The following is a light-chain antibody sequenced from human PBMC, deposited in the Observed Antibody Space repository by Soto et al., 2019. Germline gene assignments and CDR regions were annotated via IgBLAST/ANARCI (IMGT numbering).Light chain of an antibody. CDR1: QAIGSY. V-gene: IGKV1-9*01. Sequence: IQLTQSPSFLSASVGDRVTITCRASQAIGSYLAWYQQKPGTAPKLLIYVASTLLSGVPSRFSGSGSGTDFTLTSSSLQPEDFATYYGQQLSIHPLTFGGGTKLEI. CDR3: QQLSIHPLT. CDR2: VAS. J-gene: IGKJ4*01.